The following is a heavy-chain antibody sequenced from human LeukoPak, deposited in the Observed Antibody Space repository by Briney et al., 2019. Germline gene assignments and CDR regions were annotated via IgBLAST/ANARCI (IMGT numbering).Heavy chain of an antibody. V-gene: IGHV4-61*02. D-gene: IGHD1-26*01. J-gene: IGHJ4*02. CDR3: AYGGATTKFGY. Sequence: PSETLSLTCTVSGGSISSGSYYWSWIRQPAGKGLEWIGRIYTSGSTNYNPSLKSRVTISVDTSKNQFSLKLSSVTAADTAVYYCAYGGATTKFGYWGQGTLVTVSS. CDR2: IYTSGST. CDR1: GGSISSGSYY.